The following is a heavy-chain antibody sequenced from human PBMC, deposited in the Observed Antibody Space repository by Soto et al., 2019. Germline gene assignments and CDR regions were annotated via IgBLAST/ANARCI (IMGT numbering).Heavy chain of an antibody. CDR3: ARFVRHQLPTIDF. V-gene: IGHV1-8*01. D-gene: IGHD2-2*01. CDR1: GYTFTSYD. J-gene: IGHJ4*02. CDR2: MNPESRNT. Sequence: QVQLVQSGAEVKEPGASVRVSCKASGYTFTSYDINCVRQATGQGLEWMGWMNPESRNTGYAQKFQGRVTMTRDTSISTAYMELTSLRSEDTAVYYCARFVRHQLPTIDFWGQGTRVTVSS.